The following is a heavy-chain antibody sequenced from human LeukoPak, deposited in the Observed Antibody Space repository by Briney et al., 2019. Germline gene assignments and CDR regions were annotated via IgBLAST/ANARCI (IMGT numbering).Heavy chain of an antibody. Sequence: SETLSLTCAVSGGSISSYYWSWIRQPPGKGLEWIGYIYYSGSTNYNPSLKSRVTISVDTSKNQFSLKLSSVTAAGTAVYYCARFMTTVSYGLDYWGQGTLVTVSS. J-gene: IGHJ4*02. CDR3: ARFMTTVSYGLDY. V-gene: IGHV4-59*01. CDR1: GGSISSYY. D-gene: IGHD4-17*01. CDR2: IYYSGST.